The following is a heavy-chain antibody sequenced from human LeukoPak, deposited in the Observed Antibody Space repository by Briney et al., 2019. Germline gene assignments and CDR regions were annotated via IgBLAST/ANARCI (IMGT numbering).Heavy chain of an antibody. CDR3: ARELGRGDGYMDV. D-gene: IGHD3-3*01. Sequence: SGTLSLTCTVSGGSISSHYWSWIRQPPGKGLEWIGYIYYSGSTNYNPSLKSRVTISVDTSKNQFSLKLSSVTAADTAVYYCARELGRGDGYMDVWGKGTTVTVS. CDR1: GGSISSHY. CDR2: IYYSGST. J-gene: IGHJ6*03. V-gene: IGHV4-59*11.